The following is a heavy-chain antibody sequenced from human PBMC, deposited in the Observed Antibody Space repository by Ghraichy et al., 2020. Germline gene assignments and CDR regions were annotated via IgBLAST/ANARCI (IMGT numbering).Heavy chain of an antibody. Sequence: GGSLNISCAASRFTFSGYSMHWVRQAPGKGLEWVAVISYDGSNKYYADSVKGRFTISRDNSKNTLYLPMNSLRAEDTALYYCARDIKSSSWSYYYYAMDVWGQGTTVTVSS. V-gene: IGHV3-30-3*01. D-gene: IGHD6-13*01. J-gene: IGHJ6*02. CDR3: ARDIKSSSWSYYYYAMDV. CDR2: ISYDGSNK. CDR1: RFTFSGYS.